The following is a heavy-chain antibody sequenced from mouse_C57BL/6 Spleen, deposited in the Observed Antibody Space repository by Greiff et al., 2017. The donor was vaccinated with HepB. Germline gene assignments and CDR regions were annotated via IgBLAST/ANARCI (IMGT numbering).Heavy chain of an antibody. V-gene: IGHV1-50*01. Sequence: VQLQQSGAELVKPGASVKLSCKASGYTFTSYWMQWVKQRPGQGLEWIGEIDPSDSYTNYNQKFKGKATLTVDTSSSTAYMQLSSLTSEDSAVYYWASYDYDEGYWGQGTTLTVSS. CDR3: ASYDYDEGY. CDR1: GYTFTSYW. CDR2: IDPSDSYT. D-gene: IGHD2-4*01. J-gene: IGHJ2*01.